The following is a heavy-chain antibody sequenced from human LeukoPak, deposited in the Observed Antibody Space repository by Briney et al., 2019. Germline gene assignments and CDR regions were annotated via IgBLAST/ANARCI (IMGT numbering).Heavy chain of an antibody. CDR1: GFTVSSNY. CDR3: ARDFWSGYFDP. Sequence: PGGSLRLSCAASGFTVSSNYMSWVRQAPGKGLEWIGSIYYSGSTYYNPSLKSRVTISVDTSKNQFSLKLSSVTAADTAVYYCARDFWSGYFDPWGQGTLVTVSS. D-gene: IGHD3-3*01. J-gene: IGHJ5*02. V-gene: IGHV4-38-2*02. CDR2: IYYSGST.